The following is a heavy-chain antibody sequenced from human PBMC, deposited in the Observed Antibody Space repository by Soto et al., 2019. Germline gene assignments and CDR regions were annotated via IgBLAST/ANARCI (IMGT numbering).Heavy chain of an antibody. Sequence: QVHLVQSGAEVKKPGASVKVSCKASGYTFTNYDINWVRPDPGQGLEWMGWISTYTGNTNYAQKLQGRVTMTTDTSTSTAYMELRSLRSDDTAVYYCARGYYYGSGRPTPGGMDVWGQGTTVTVSS. CDR3: ARGYYYGSGRPTPGGMDV. V-gene: IGHV1-18*01. J-gene: IGHJ6*02. CDR1: GYTFTNYD. D-gene: IGHD3-10*01. CDR2: ISTYTGNT.